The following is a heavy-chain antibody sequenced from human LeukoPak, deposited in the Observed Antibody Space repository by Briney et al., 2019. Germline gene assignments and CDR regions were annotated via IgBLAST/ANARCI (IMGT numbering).Heavy chain of an antibody. CDR3: ARDSGFMYYFDY. Sequence: PGGSLRLSCAASGFTFSSYAMHWVRQAPGKGLEWVAVISYDGSNKYYADSVKGRFTISRDNSKNTLYLQMNSLRAEDTAVYCCARDSGFMYYFDYWGQGTLVTVSS. J-gene: IGHJ4*02. CDR1: GFTFSSYA. D-gene: IGHD3-10*01. V-gene: IGHV3-30-3*01. CDR2: ISYDGSNK.